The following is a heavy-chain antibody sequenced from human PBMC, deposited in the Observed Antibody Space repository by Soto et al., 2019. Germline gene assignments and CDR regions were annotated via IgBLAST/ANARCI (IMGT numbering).Heavy chain of an antibody. Sequence: GGSRRRSCAASGLTVSSNYMSWVRQAPGQGLEWVSVIYSGGSTYYADSVKGRFTMSRDNSKNTLYLQMNSLRDEDTAAYSCHSDRTIFRVSWGQGTLVTVSS. J-gene: IGHJ5*02. V-gene: IGHV3-53*01. CDR2: IYSGGST. CDR3: HSDRTIFRVS. CDR1: GLTVSSNY. D-gene: IGHD3-3*01.